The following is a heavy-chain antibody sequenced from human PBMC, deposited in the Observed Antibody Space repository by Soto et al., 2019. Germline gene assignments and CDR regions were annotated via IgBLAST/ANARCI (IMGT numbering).Heavy chain of an antibody. CDR3: TRGYCSSTSCPGHY. J-gene: IGHJ4*02. CDR2: IRSKAYGGTT. CDR1: GFTFGDYA. D-gene: IGHD2-2*01. V-gene: IGHV3-49*03. Sequence: GGSLRLSCTASGFTFGDYAMNWFRQAPGKGLEWVGFIRSKAYGGTTEYAASVKGRFTISRDDSKSIAYLQMNSLKTEDTAVYYCTRGYCSSTSCPGHYWGQGTLVTVS.